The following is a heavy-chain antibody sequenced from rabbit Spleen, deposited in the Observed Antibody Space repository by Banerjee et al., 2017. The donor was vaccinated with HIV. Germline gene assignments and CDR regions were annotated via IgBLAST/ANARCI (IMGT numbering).Heavy chain of an antibody. CDR2: IYIGTSGNT. CDR1: GFSLSDNYV. J-gene: IGHJ3*01. V-gene: IGHV1S40*01. CDR3: ARDLDDVIGWNFGW. D-gene: IGHD4-1*01. Sequence: QSLEESGGGLVKPEGSLTLTCKASGFSLSDNYVMCWVRQAPGKGLEWIACIYIGTSGNTYYASWAKGRFTISKSSSTTVTLQMTSMTAADTATYFCARDLDDVIGWNFGWWGQGTLVTVS.